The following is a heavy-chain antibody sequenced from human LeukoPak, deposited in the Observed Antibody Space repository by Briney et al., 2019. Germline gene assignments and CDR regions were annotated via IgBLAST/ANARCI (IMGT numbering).Heavy chain of an antibody. CDR3: ARDLGAYYYDSSGYWGDAFDI. CDR1: GFTFRKYG. V-gene: IGHV3-30*02. Sequence: GGSLRLSCEGSGFTFRKYGVHWVRQGPGKGLEGVAFIRYDGARKHYEDSVKGRFTISRDNSKNTLYLEMNSLRAEDMALYYCARDLGAYYYDSSGYWGDAFDIWGQGTMVTVSS. D-gene: IGHD3-22*01. CDR2: IRYDGARK. J-gene: IGHJ3*02.